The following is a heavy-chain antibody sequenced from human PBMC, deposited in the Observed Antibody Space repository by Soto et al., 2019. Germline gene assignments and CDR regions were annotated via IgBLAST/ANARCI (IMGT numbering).Heavy chain of an antibody. CDR2: ISSSSSNT. J-gene: IGHJ6*02. Sequence: VQLVESGGGLVKPGGSLRLSCVVSGFTFSDYYMSWIRQAPGKGLEWVSYISSSSSNTNYADSVKGRFTISRDNAKKSLYLQMNSLRAEDTAVYYCARVFANDELDVWGQGTTVTAS. V-gene: IGHV3-11*05. D-gene: IGHD1-1*01. CDR3: ARVFANDELDV. CDR1: GFTFSDYY.